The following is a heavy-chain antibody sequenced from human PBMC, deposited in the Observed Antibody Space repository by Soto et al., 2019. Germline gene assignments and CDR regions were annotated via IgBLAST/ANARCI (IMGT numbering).Heavy chain of an antibody. J-gene: IGHJ5*02. CDR2: IYYSGSI. Sequence: PLSLTCTVSGCSINSRGYYWTWIRQHPGKGLEWIGNIYYSGSIHFNPSLKSRLTMLVDTSENQFSLKLTSVTAADTAVYYCARQSESTGYFYGWSDPWGQGTLVTVSS. V-gene: IGHV4-31*03. CDR3: ARQSESTGYFYGWSDP. CDR1: GCSINSRGYY. D-gene: IGHD3-9*01.